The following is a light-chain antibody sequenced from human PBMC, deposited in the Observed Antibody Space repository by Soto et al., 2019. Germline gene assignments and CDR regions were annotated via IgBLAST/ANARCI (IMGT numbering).Light chain of an antibody. Sequence: EIMMTQSPATLSVSPGERATLSCRASQSVSSNLAWYQQKPGQAPRLLIYGAATRATGIPARFSGSGSWTEFTLTIGSLQAEDFAVYYCQHYNNWPPWTFGQGTKVDIK. J-gene: IGKJ1*01. CDR1: QSVSSN. V-gene: IGKV3-15*01. CDR3: QHYNNWPPWT. CDR2: GAA.